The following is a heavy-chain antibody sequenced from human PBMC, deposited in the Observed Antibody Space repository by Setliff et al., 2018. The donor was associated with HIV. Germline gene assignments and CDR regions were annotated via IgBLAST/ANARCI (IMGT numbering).Heavy chain of an antibody. D-gene: IGHD3-10*01. CDR2: IGTAGDT. V-gene: IGHV3-13*01. CDR3: ARDLWGKTEPTYYFDY. CDR1: GFTFSSYD. J-gene: IGHJ4*02. Sequence: GGSLRLSCAASGFTFSSYDMHWVRQATGKGLEWVSAIGTAGDTYYPGSVKGRFTISRDNAKNSLYLQMNSLRAEDTAVYYCARDLWGKTEPTYYFDYWGQGTLVTVSS.